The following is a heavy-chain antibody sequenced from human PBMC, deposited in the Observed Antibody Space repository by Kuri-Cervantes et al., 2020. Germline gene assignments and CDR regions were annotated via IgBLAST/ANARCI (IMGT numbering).Heavy chain of an antibody. CDR2: VSWNGSRT. V-gene: IGHV3-19*01. Sequence: GGSLRLSCAASGFTFSNSDMNWVRQAPGKGLEWVSGVSWNGSRTHYADSVKGRFIISRDNSRNFLYQQMNSLRPEDMAVYYCARDRYSGYDYGYCYYMDVWGKGTTVTVPS. CDR1: GFTFSNSD. CDR3: ARDRYSGYDYGYCYYMDV. J-gene: IGHJ6*03. D-gene: IGHD5-12*01.